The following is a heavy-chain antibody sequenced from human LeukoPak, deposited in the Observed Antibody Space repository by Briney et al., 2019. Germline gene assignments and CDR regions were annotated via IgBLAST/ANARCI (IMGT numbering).Heavy chain of an antibody. CDR1: GDSISSYH. CDR3: ARTYCDTTTCYRFDS. D-gene: IGHD2-21*01. V-gene: IGHV4-4*07. J-gene: IGHJ4*02. CDR2: VHSGGTA. Sequence: SETLSLTCTVSGDSISSYHWNWIRQAAGKGLEWIGRVHSGGTANYNPSLAGRVTVSVDRSKNQLSLKMNSVTAADTAVYYCARTYCDTTTCYRFDSWGQGLLVTVSS.